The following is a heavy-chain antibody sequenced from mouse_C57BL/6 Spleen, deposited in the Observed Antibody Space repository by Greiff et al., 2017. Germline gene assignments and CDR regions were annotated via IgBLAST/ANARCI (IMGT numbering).Heavy chain of an antibody. CDR3: ARVTTVVPHFDY. D-gene: IGHD1-1*01. J-gene: IGHJ2*01. CDR1: GYSFTGYY. Sequence: EVQLVESGPELVKPGASVKISCKASGYSFTGYYMNWVKQSPEKSLEWIGEINPITGGTTYNQKFKAKATVTVDKSSSTAYMQLKSLTSEDSAVYYCARVTTVVPHFDYWGQGTTLTVSS. V-gene: IGHV1-42*01. CDR2: INPITGGT.